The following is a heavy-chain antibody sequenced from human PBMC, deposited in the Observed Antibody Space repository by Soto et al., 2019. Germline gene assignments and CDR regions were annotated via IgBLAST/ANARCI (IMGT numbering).Heavy chain of an antibody. V-gene: IGHV1-46*01. CDR2: IYPRGGTI. CDR1: GYSFVNYY. D-gene: IGHD6-19*01. CDR3: ARDWVAVAGSISFSQAFPLLDGMDL. Sequence: QVHLVQSGAEVKKPGASVKLSCNASGYSFVNYYINWVRQAPGQGLEGMGIIYPRGGTISSAQKFPGSVSMTSDTAASTVSMELTRLRSDATAVYFCARDWVAVAGSISFSQAFPLLDGMDLWGQGTTVTVSS. J-gene: IGHJ6*02.